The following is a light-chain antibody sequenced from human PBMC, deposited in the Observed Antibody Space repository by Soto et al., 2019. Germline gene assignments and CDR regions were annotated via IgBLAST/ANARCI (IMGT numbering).Light chain of an antibody. J-gene: IGKJ1*01. CDR2: GTS. V-gene: IGKV3D-20*02. CDR3: QQRSNWPPA. Sequence: EVVMTQSPGTLSLSPGERATLSCGASQSVSSSFVAWFQQKPGQAPRLLIYGTSSRATGIPARFSGSGSGTDFTLTISSLEPEDFAVYYCQQRSNWPPAFGQGTKVDI. CDR1: QSVSSSF.